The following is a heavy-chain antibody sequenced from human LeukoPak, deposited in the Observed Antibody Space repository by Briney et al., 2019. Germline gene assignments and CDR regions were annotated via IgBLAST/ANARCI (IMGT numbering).Heavy chain of an antibody. J-gene: IGHJ5*02. CDR3: ARDRTIYTPNWFDP. V-gene: IGHV1-18*01. CDR1: GYTFTSYG. Sequence: ASVKVSCKPSGYTFTSYGITWVRQAPGQGLEWIGCVSAYNGNTNYAQKLQGRVTMTTDTSTSTAYMELRSLRSDDTAVYYCARDRTIYTPNWFDPWGQGTLVTVSS. D-gene: IGHD1-14*01. CDR2: VSAYNGNT.